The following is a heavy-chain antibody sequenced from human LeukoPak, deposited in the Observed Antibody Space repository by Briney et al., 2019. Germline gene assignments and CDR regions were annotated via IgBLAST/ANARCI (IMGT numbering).Heavy chain of an antibody. CDR3: ARAVRYCSGGSCPQGQRDAFDT. D-gene: IGHD2-15*01. V-gene: IGHV1-18*01. Sequence: ASVKVSCKASGYIFTSYGISWVRQAPGQGLEWMGWISAYNGNTNYAQKLRGRVTMTTDTSTSTAYMELRSLRSDDTAVYYCARAVRYCSGGSCPQGQRDAFDTWGQGTMVTVSS. CDR1: GYIFTSYG. J-gene: IGHJ3*02. CDR2: ISAYNGNT.